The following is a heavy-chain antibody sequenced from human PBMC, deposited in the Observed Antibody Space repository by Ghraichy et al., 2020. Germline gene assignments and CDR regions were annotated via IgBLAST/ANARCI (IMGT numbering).Heavy chain of an antibody. Sequence: SETLSLTCTVSGGSISSYYWSWIRQPPGKGLEWIWVIYYSGSTNYNPSIKSRVTISVDTSKNQFSLKLSSVTAEDTAVYYCARDPAVVTPTASGGAFDIWGQGTMVTVSS. V-gene: IGHV4-59*01. CDR2: IYYSGST. CDR3: ARDPAVVTPTASGGAFDI. CDR1: GGSISSYY. D-gene: IGHD2-21*02. J-gene: IGHJ3*02.